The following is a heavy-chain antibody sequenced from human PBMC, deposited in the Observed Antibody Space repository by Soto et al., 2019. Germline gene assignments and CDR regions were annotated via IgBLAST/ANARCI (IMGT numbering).Heavy chain of an antibody. Sequence: SETLSLTCTVPCGSITSYFWSWIRQPPGKGLEWIGYIYYSGTTNYNPSLKNRVTISVDTSKNQFSLSLSSVTAADTGVYYCARETGSGSYYDYWGQGALVTVSS. J-gene: IGHJ4*02. D-gene: IGHD3-10*01. CDR1: CGSITSYF. CDR3: ARETGSGSYYDY. CDR2: IYYSGTT. V-gene: IGHV4-59*01.